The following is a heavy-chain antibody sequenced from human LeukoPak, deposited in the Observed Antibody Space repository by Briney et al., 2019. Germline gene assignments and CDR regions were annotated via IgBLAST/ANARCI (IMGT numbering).Heavy chain of an antibody. V-gene: IGHV4-59*01. D-gene: IGHD6-19*01. CDR3: ARERGAVAFDY. CDR2: IYYSGST. J-gene: IGHJ4*02. Sequence: KPSETLSLXCTVSGGSSSSYYWSWIRQPPGKGLEWIGYIYYSGSTNYNPSLKSRVTISVDTSKNQFSLKLSSVTAADTAVYYCARERGAVAFDYWGQGTLVTVSS. CDR1: GGSSSSYY.